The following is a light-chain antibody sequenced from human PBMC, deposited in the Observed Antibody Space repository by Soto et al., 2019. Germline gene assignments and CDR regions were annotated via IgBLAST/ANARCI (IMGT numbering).Light chain of an antibody. Sequence: ALTQPPSASGSPGQSVTISCTGTSSDVGAYDYVSWYQQHPGKAPKLMIYEINKRPSGVPDRFSGSKSGNTASLTVSGLQAEDEADYYCSSFAGSNNFPYVFGTGTKVTLL. J-gene: IGLJ1*01. CDR1: SSDVGAYDY. CDR2: EIN. CDR3: SSFAGSNNFPYV. V-gene: IGLV2-8*01.